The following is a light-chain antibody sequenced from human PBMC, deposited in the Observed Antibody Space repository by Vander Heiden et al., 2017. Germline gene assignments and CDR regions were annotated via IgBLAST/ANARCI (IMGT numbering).Light chain of an antibody. V-gene: IGKV4-1*01. CDR3: QQYYSAHLT. J-gene: IGKJ4*01. Sequence: IMKTQSPPSLLVSLGARATINGKSSPSVFSRSNSKPSLASYQQQPRQPPTVLLFWASTRESGVPDRFSGSGSGTAFSLTISSLQPEDVAVSYCQQYYSAHLTFGGGTKVEI. CDR1: PSVFSRSNSKPS. CDR2: WAS.